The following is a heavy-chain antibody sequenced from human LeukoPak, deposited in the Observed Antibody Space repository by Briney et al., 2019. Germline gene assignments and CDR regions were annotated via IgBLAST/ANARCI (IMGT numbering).Heavy chain of an antibody. Sequence: GGSLRLSCRVAGFTFNNFAMSWVRQAPGKGLEWVSSVSGSGGSTGHADSVKGRFTISRDRSKNTLFLQMHNVRAEDTAVYYCARGINGVTRGAFDHWGQGTLVTVSS. CDR3: ARGINGVTRGAFDH. CDR2: VSGSGGST. D-gene: IGHD4-17*01. V-gene: IGHV3-23*01. J-gene: IGHJ4*02. CDR1: GFTFNNFA.